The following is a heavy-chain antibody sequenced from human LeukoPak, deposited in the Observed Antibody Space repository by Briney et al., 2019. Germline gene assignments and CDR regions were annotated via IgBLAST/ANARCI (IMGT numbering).Heavy chain of an antibody. CDR3: ASKDIVVAPAAIGPRDYYGMDV. J-gene: IGHJ6*02. CDR1: GGSFSGYY. V-gene: IGHV4-34*01. D-gene: IGHD2-2*02. CDR2: INHSGST. Sequence: SETLSLTCAVYGGSFSGYYWSWIRQPPGKGLEWIGEINHSGSTNYNPSLKSRVTISVDTSKNQFSLKLSSVTAADTAVYYCASKDIVVAPAAIGPRDYYGMDVWGQGTTVTVSS.